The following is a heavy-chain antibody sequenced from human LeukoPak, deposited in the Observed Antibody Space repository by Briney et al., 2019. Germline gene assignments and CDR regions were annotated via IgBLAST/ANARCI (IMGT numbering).Heavy chain of an antibody. Sequence: ASVKVSCKASGGTFSSHAMSWVRQAPGQGLEWMGIINPSGGSTSYAQKFQGRVTMTRDTSTSTVYMELSSLRSEDTAVYYCAGAAAGHRNEYFQHWGQGTLVTVSS. V-gene: IGHV1-46*01. D-gene: IGHD6-13*01. CDR3: AGAAAGHRNEYFQH. CDR2: INPSGGST. J-gene: IGHJ1*01. CDR1: GGTFSSHA.